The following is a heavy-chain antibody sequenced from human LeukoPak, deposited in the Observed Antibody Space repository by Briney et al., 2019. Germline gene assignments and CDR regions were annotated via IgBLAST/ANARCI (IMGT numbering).Heavy chain of an antibody. CDR1: GFTFSSYA. CDR3: AREYCSSTSCYYSPYYYYYGMDV. V-gene: IGHV3-30-3*01. CDR2: ISYDGSNK. Sequence: GGSLSLSCAASGFTFSSYAMHWVRQAPGKGLEWVAVISYDGSNKYYADSVKGRFTISRDNSKNTLYLQMNSLRAEDTAVYYCAREYCSSTSCYYSPYYYYYGMDVWGQGTTVTVSS. J-gene: IGHJ6*02. D-gene: IGHD2-2*01.